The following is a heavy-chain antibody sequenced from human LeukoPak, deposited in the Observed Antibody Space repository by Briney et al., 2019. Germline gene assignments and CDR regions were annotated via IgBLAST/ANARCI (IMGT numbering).Heavy chain of an antibody. CDR2: ISAYNGNT. Sequence: GASVKVSCKASGYTFTSYGISWVRQAPGQGLEWMGWISAYNGNTNYAQKLQDRVTMTTDTSTSTAYMELRSLRSDDTAVYYCASLYCSSTSCYPPFDPWGQGTLVTVSS. J-gene: IGHJ5*02. CDR3: ASLYCSSTSCYPPFDP. CDR1: GYTFTSYG. V-gene: IGHV1-18*01. D-gene: IGHD2-2*01.